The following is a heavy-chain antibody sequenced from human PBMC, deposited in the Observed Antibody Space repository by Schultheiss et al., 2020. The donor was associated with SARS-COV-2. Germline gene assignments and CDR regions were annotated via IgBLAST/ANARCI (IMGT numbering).Heavy chain of an antibody. V-gene: IGHV3-21*01. Sequence: GGSLRLSCADSGFTFSSISMSWVRQAPGKGLEWVSSIDSSSNYIYYADSVKGRFTISRDNAKNTLYLQMNSLRAEDTAVYYCAKEMVITLFDYWGQGTLVTVSS. CDR3: AKEMVITLFDY. CDR1: GFTFSSIS. CDR2: IDSSSNYI. D-gene: IGHD3-22*01. J-gene: IGHJ4*02.